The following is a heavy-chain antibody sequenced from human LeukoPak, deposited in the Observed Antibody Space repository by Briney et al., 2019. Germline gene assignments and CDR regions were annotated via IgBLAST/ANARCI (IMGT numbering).Heavy chain of an antibody. Sequence: GESLKISCKGSGYSFTSYWIGWVRQMPGKGLEWMGIIYPGDSDTRYGPSFQGQVTISADKSISTAYLQWSSLKASDTAMYYCVRLADDSSGYYSNWFDPWGQGTLVTVSS. CDR3: VRLADDSSGYYSNWFDP. CDR1: GYSFTSYW. V-gene: IGHV5-51*01. J-gene: IGHJ5*02. D-gene: IGHD3-22*01. CDR2: IYPGDSDT.